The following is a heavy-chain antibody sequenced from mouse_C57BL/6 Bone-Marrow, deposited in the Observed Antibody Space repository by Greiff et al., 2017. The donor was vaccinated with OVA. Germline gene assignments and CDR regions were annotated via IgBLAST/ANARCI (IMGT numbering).Heavy chain of an antibody. CDR1: GYTLTSYG. V-gene: IGHV1-81*01. D-gene: IGHD4-1*01. CDR3: ALTQYFDV. CDR2: IYPRSGNT. J-gene: IGHJ1*03. Sequence: VQLQESGAELARPGASVKLSCKASGYTLTSYGISWVKQRTGQGLEWIGEIYPRSGNTHYNEKFKGKATLTADKSSSTAYMELRSLTSEDSAVYFCALTQYFDVWGTGTTVTVSS.